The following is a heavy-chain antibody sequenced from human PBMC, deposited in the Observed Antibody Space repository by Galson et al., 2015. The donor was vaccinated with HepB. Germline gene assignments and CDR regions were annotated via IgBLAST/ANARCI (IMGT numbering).Heavy chain of an antibody. D-gene: IGHD3-10*01. CDR3: AKDSLLWFGEPGSNDY. CDR1: GFTFSSYA. CDR2: ISGSGGST. Sequence: SLRLSCAASGFTFSSYAMSWVRQAPGKGLEWVSAISGSGGSTYYADSVKGRFTISRDNSKNTLYLQMNSLRAEDTAVYYCAKDSLLWFGEPGSNDYWGQGTLVTVSS. J-gene: IGHJ4*02. V-gene: IGHV3-23*01.